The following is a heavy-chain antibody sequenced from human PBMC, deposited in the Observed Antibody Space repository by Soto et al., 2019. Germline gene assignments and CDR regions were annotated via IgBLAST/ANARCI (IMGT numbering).Heavy chain of an antibody. J-gene: IGHJ6*02. V-gene: IGHV4-34*01. D-gene: IGHD3-16*01. CDR3: ATAGETYYYYGMDV. CDR1: GGSFSGYY. Sequence: SETLSLTCAVYGGSFSGYYWSWIRQPPGKGLEXIGXXNXXGXTXXXPXXXSRVTISVDTSKNQFSLKLSSVTAADTAVYYCATAGETYYYYGMDVWGQGTTVTVSS. CDR2: XNXXGXT.